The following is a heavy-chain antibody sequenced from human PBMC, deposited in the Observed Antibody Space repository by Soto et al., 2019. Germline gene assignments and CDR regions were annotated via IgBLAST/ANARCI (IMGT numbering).Heavy chain of an antibody. Sequence: ASVKVSCKASGYTFTSYGISWVRQAPGQGLEWMGWISAYNGNTIYAQKLQGRVTMTTDTSTSTAYMELRSLRADDSAIYYCAKKAVPDSGINYYGMDFWGQGTTVTVSS. D-gene: IGHD3-10*01. CDR2: ISAYNGNT. CDR3: AKKAVPDSGINYYGMDF. V-gene: IGHV1-18*01. J-gene: IGHJ6*02. CDR1: GYTFTSYG.